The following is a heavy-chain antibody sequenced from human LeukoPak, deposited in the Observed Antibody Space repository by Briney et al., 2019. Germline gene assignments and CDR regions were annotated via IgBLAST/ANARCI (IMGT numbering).Heavy chain of an antibody. CDR3: ARDDYGDYVEGGEDAFDI. Sequence: PGGSLRLSCEASGFTFSSYSMNWVRQAPGKGLEWVSSISSSSSYIYYADSVKGRFTISRDNAKNSLYLQMNSLRAEDTAVYYCARDDYGDYVEGGEDAFDIWGQGTMVTVSS. V-gene: IGHV3-21*01. CDR1: GFTFSSYS. CDR2: ISSSSSYI. D-gene: IGHD4-17*01. J-gene: IGHJ3*02.